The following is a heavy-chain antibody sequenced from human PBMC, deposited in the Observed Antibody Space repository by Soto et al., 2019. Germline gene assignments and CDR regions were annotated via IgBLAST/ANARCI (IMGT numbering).Heavy chain of an antibody. CDR2: INPSSGST. CDR1: GNTFTSYY. V-gene: IGHV1-46*03. Sequence: ASEKVSCKASGNTFTSYYMHWVRQAPGQGLEWMGIINPSSGSTSYAQKFQGRVTMTRDTSTSTVYMELSSLRSEDTAVYYCARDRAPGWAYYYGMDVWGQGTTVTVSS. CDR3: ARDRAPGWAYYYGMDV. J-gene: IGHJ6*02. D-gene: IGHD1-26*01.